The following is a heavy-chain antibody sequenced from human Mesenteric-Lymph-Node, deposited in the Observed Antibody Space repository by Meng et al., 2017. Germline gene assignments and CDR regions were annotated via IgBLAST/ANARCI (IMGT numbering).Heavy chain of an antibody. CDR2: ISAYNGNT. CDR1: GYTFTSYC. D-gene: IGHD3-22*01. CDR3: ARAVTMIVALDAFDI. V-gene: IGHV1-18*01. Sequence: ASVKVSCKASGYTFTSYCISWVRQAPGQGLEWMGWISAYNGNTNYAQKLQGRVTMTTDTSTSTAYMELRSLRSDYTAVYYCARAVTMIVALDAFDIWGQGTMITVSS. J-gene: IGHJ3*02.